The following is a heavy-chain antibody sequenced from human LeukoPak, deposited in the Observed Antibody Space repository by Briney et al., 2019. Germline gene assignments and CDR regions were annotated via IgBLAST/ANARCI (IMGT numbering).Heavy chain of an antibody. CDR1: GFTFSYYS. CDR3: ARGGYYDSLYY. D-gene: IGHD3-22*01. V-gene: IGHV3-21*04. CDR2: ISTSTNFI. Sequence: GGSLRLSCAASGFTFSYYSMKWVRQAPGKGLEWVSSISTSTNFIYYADSVKGRFTISRDDAKNSLYLQMNSLRAEDTAVYYCARGGYYDSLYYWGQGTLVTVSS. J-gene: IGHJ4*02.